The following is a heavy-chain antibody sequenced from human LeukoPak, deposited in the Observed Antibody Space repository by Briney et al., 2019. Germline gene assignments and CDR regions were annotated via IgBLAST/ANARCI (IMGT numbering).Heavy chain of an antibody. CDR2: ISSSSTYI. CDR3: ARGGVTGYSYGYDFAY. CDR1: GFTFNTYS. J-gene: IGHJ4*02. Sequence: PGGSRRLSCAASGFTFNTYSMNWVRQAPGKGLEWVSSISSSSTYIYYADSVKGRFLISRDNAKNSLYLQMNSLRAEDTALYYCARGGVTGYSYGYDFAYWGQGTLVTVSS. V-gene: IGHV3-21*04. D-gene: IGHD5-18*01.